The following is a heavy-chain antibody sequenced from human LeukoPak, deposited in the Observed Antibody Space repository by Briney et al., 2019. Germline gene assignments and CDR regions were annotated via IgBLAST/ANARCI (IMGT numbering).Heavy chain of an antibody. CDR1: GFTFSNFA. D-gene: IGHD2-21*02. CDR2: ISGGDDST. V-gene: IGHV3-23*01. J-gene: IGHJ4*02. CDR3: AKGCGAYCYSDFDS. Sequence: PGGSLRLSCAASGFTFSNFAMSWVRQAPGKGLEWVSLISGGDDSTYYAGSVKGRFTISRDNSKNTLYLQMNTLRAEDTAVYYCAKGCGAYCYSDFDSWGQGALVTVSS.